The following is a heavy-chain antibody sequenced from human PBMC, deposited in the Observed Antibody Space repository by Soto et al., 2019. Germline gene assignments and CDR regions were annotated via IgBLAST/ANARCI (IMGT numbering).Heavy chain of an antibody. D-gene: IGHD6-13*01. CDR3: ARASVGSSWYYYNFDY. CDR2: IYYSGST. Sequence: SETLSLTCTVSGVSITTDLDYWGWVRQPPGKGLEWIGYIYYSGSTNYNPSLKSRVTISVDTSKNQFSLKLSSVTAADTAVYYCARASVGSSWYYYNFDYWGQGTLVTVSS. CDR1: GVSITTDLDY. V-gene: IGHV4-61*01. J-gene: IGHJ4*02.